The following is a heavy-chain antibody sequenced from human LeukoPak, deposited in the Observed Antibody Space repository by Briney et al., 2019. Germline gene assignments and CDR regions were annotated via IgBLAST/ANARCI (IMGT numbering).Heavy chain of an antibody. CDR1: GFTFSSYG. J-gene: IGHJ6*02. CDR2: ISYDGSNK. D-gene: IGHD5-12*01. V-gene: IGHV3-30*03. CDR3: ARSWLRLRYYYYGMDV. Sequence: GGSLRLSCAASGFTFSSYGMHWVRQAPGKGLEWVAVISYDGSNKYYADSVKGRFTISRDNSKNTLYLQMNSLRAEDTAVYYCARSWLRLRYYYYGMDVWGQGTTVTVSS.